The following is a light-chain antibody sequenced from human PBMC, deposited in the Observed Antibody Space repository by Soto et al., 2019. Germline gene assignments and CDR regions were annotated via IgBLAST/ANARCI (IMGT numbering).Light chain of an antibody. V-gene: IGLV1-40*01. J-gene: IGLJ2*01. CDR1: SSNIGAGYD. Sequence: QSVLTQPPSVSGAPGQRVTISCTGSSSNIGAGYDVHWYQQLPGTAPKLLIYGNSNRPSGVPDRFSGSKSGTSASLAITGLQPEDEADYYCQSYDGSLSGVVFGGGTQLTVL. CDR2: GNS. CDR3: QSYDGSLSGVV.